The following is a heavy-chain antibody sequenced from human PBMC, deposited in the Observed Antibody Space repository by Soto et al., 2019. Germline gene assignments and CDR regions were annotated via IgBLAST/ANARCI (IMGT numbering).Heavy chain of an antibody. CDR3: ARERDVLLWFGESPFDY. Sequence: QVQLVQSGAEVKKPGASVKVSCKASGYTFTSYGISWVRQAPGQGLEWMGWISAYNGNTNYAQKLQGRVTMTTDTSTSTAYMELRSLRSDDTAVYYCARERDVLLWFGESPFDYWGQGTLVTVSS. D-gene: IGHD3-10*01. CDR1: GYTFTSYG. J-gene: IGHJ4*02. CDR2: ISAYNGNT. V-gene: IGHV1-18*01.